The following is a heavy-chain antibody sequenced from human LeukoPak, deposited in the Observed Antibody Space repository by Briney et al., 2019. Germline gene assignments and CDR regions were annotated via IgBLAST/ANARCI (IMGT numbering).Heavy chain of an antibody. J-gene: IGHJ4*02. V-gene: IGHV3-53*01. Sequence: GGSLSLSCAASGFTVSSNYMSWVRQAPGKGLEWVSVIYSGGSTYYADSVKGRFTISRDNSKNTLYLQMNSLRAEDTAVYYCARGAGVFDYWGQGTLVTVSS. CDR2: IYSGGST. D-gene: IGHD6-13*01. CDR1: GFTVSSNY. CDR3: ARGAGVFDY.